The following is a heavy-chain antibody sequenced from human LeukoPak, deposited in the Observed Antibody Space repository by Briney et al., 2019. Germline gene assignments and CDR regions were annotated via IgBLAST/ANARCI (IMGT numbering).Heavy chain of an antibody. CDR3: ASGSLEYSSSSVLWYFDL. Sequence: SETLSLTCAVYGGSFSGYYWSWIRQPPGKGLEWIGEINHSGSTNYNPSFKSRVTISVDTSKNQFSLKLSSVTAADTAVYYCASGSLEYSSSSVLWYFDLWGRGTLVTVSS. D-gene: IGHD6-6*01. CDR1: GGSFSGYY. J-gene: IGHJ2*01. CDR2: INHSGST. V-gene: IGHV4-34*01.